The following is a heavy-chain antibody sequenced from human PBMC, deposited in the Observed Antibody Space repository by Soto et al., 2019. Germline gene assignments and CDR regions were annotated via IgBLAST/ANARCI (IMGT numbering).Heavy chain of an antibody. CDR2: IYHSGST. J-gene: IGHJ5*02. D-gene: IGHD2-21*01. Sequence: QVQLQESGPGLVKPSQTLSLTCTVSGDSISRGGYYWNWLRQHPRKGLEWIGYIYHSGSTIYNPSLKSRFTISVDTSKTLLSLELSNVTAADTAVYYCARDGAAAYGLGWFDPWGQGILVTVSS. CDR1: GDSISRGGYY. CDR3: ARDGAAAYGLGWFDP. V-gene: IGHV4-31*03.